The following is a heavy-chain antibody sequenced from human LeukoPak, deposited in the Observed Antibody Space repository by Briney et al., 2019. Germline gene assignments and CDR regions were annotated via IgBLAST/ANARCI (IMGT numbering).Heavy chain of an antibody. J-gene: IGHJ4*02. CDR3: ARESIAAAGTLDY. CDR2: INPNNGGT. D-gene: IGHD6-13*01. Sequence: ASVKVSCTASGYTFTGYYMHWVRQAPGQGLEWMGWINPNNGGTNYAQKFQGRVTMTRDTSISTAYMELSRLRSDDTAVYYCARESIAAAGTLDYWGQGTLVTVSS. V-gene: IGHV1-2*02. CDR1: GYTFTGYY.